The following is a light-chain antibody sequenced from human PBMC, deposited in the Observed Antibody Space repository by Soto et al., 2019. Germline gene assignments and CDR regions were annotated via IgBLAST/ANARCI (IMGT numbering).Light chain of an antibody. V-gene: IGLV2-23*02. CDR2: EVT. CDR3: CSYAGHSTYV. J-gene: IGLJ1*01. Sequence: QSELTQPASVSGSPGQSIIISCTGTSSDVGSYNLVSWYQQHPGKAPKLMIYEVTKRPSGVSNRFSGSKSGNAASLTISGLQAEDETDYYCCSYAGHSTYVFGTGTKVTVL. CDR1: SSDVGSYNL.